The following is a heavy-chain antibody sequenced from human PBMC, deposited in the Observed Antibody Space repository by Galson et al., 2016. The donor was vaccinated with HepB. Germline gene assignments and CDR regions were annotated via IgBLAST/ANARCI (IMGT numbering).Heavy chain of an antibody. CDR2: LKQDGSDK. CDR3: ATGGSRGISDAFGF. D-gene: IGHD3-16*01. CDR1: GFIVSNDY. Sequence: SLRLSCAASGFIVSNDYMNWVRRAPGKGLECVANLKQDGSDKYYVDSVMGRFTISRDNAKNSLYLQMNSLSAEDTAVYYCATGGSRGISDAFGFWGQGTMVTVSS. J-gene: IGHJ3*01. V-gene: IGHV3-7*01.